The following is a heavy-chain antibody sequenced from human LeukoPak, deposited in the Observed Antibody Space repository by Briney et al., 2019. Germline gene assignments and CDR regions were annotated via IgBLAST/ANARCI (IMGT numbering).Heavy chain of an antibody. Sequence: GGSLRLSCAASGFSFSSYGMHWVRQAPGKGLEWVAVIPYDGRNKYYADSVKGRFTISRDTSKNTLYLQMNSLRAEDTAVYYCASEDGHNPNLGFDYWGQGTLVTVSS. V-gene: IGHV3-30*03. CDR1: GFSFSSYG. J-gene: IGHJ4*02. CDR2: IPYDGRNK. D-gene: IGHD5-24*01. CDR3: ASEDGHNPNLGFDY.